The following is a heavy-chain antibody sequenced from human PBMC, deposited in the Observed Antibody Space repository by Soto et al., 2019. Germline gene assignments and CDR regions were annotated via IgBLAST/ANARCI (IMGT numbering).Heavy chain of an antibody. CDR3: AKGVPGIAVAGTGYFQH. Sequence: PGGSLRLSCAASGFTFSSYAMSWVRQAPGKGLECVSGISGSGDSTYYADSVKGRFTISRDNSKNTLYLQMNSLRAEDTAVYYCAKGVPGIAVAGTGYFQHWGQGTLVTVSS. V-gene: IGHV3-23*01. D-gene: IGHD6-19*01. CDR2: ISGSGDST. J-gene: IGHJ1*01. CDR1: GFTFSSYA.